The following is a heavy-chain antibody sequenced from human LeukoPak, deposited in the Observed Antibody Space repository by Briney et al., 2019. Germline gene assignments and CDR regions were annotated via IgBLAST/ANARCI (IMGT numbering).Heavy chain of an antibody. CDR2: ISYDGSNK. V-gene: IGHV3-30-3*01. CDR1: GFTFSSYA. Sequence: GRSLRLSCAASGFTFSSYAMHWVRQAPGKGLEWVAVISYDGSNKYYADSVKGRFTIPRDNSKNTLYLQMNSLRAEDTAVYYCARDSMHPAYCGGDCYGSYYYGMDVWGQGTTVTVSS. CDR3: ARDSMHPAYCGGDCYGSYYYGMDV. J-gene: IGHJ6*02. D-gene: IGHD2-21*02.